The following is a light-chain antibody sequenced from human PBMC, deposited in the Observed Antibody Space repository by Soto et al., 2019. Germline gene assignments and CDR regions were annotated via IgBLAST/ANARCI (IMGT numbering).Light chain of an antibody. CDR1: QSVSTW. CDR2: KAY. Sequence: DIQMTQSPSTLSASVGDRVTITCRASQSVSTWLAWYQQKPGKVPKLLIYKAYSLESGVPSRYSGSGSGTECTRTISSLPPEDVATYYCQQYNSTPLTFGGGTKVEIK. V-gene: IGKV1-5*03. J-gene: IGKJ4*01. CDR3: QQYNSTPLT.